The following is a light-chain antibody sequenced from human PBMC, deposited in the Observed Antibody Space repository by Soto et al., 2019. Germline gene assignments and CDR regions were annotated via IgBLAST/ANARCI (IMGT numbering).Light chain of an antibody. Sequence: QSALTQPASVSGSPGQSITISCTGTSSDIGGYNYVSWYQQHPGKAPKLMIYEVNNRPSGVSNRFSGSKSGNTASLTISGLQAEDEADHYCSSYTSSSTLWVFGGGTQLTVL. V-gene: IGLV2-14*01. J-gene: IGLJ7*01. CDR2: EVN. CDR3: SSYTSSSTLWV. CDR1: SSDIGGYNY.